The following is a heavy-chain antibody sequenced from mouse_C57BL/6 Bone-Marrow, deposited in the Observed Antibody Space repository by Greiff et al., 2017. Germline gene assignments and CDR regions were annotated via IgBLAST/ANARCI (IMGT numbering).Heavy chain of an antibody. V-gene: IGHV6-6*01. CDR1: GFTFSDAW. CDR3: TRDSIYYYGSEAMDY. D-gene: IGHD1-1*01. Sequence: EVNVVESGGGLVQPGGSMKLSCAASGFTFSDAWMDWVRQSPEKGLEWVAEIRNKANNHATYYAESVKGRFTISRDDSKSSVYLQMNSLRAEDTGIYYCTRDSIYYYGSEAMDYWGQGTSVTVSS. J-gene: IGHJ4*01. CDR2: IRNKANNHAT.